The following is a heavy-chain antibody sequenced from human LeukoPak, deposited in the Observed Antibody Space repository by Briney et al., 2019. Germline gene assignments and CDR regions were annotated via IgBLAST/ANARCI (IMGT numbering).Heavy chain of an antibody. Sequence: GGSLRLSCAASGFTFSSYAMSWVRQAPGKGLEWVSAISGSGGSIYYADSVKGRFTISRDNSKNTLYLQMNSLRAEDTAVYYCAKEGLDSSGYKGYFDYWGQGTLVTVSS. CDR1: GFTFSSYA. CDR3: AKEGLDSSGYKGYFDY. D-gene: IGHD3-22*01. V-gene: IGHV3-23*01. CDR2: ISGSGGSI. J-gene: IGHJ4*02.